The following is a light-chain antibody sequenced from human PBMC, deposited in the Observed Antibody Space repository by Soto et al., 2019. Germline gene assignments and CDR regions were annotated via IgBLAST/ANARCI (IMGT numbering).Light chain of an antibody. J-gene: IGKJ1*01. CDR2: TAP. Sequence: DIQRTQSPSSLSASVGDRVTIPCRASQSIITYLNWYQQKPGKAPKLLIYTAPSLQSGVPSRFSGSGSGTDFTLTISSLQPEDFATYYCQQSYSTHRTFGQGTKVDIK. CDR3: QQSYSTHRT. V-gene: IGKV1-39*01. CDR1: QSIITY.